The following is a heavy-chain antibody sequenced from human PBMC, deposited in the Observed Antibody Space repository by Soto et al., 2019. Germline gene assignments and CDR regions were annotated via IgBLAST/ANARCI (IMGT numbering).Heavy chain of an antibody. CDR3: AQNAGRDAFDI. V-gene: IGHV1-8*03. CDR2: MNPNSANT. CDR1: GYTFTXYD. J-gene: IGHJ3*02. D-gene: IGHD3-10*01. Sequence: ASVKVSCKGAGYTFTXYDINLGRQATGQGLEWMGWMNPNSANTGYAQKFQGRVTITADKSTSTAYMELSSLRSEDTAVYYCAQNAGRDAFDIWGQGTMVTVSS.